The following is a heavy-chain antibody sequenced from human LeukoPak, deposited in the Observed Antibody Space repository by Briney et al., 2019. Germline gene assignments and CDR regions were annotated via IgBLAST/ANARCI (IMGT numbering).Heavy chain of an antibody. CDR3: AKTMYSGSYYGAFDI. CDR1: GFTFDDYA. V-gene: IGHV3-9*03. J-gene: IGHJ3*02. CDR2: ISWNSGSI. D-gene: IGHD1-26*01. Sequence: PGGSLRLSCAASGFTFDDYAMHWVRQAPGKVLEWVSGISWNSGSIGYADSVKGGFTISRDNAKNSLYLQMNSLRAEDMALYYCAKTMYSGSYYGAFDIWGQGTMVTVSS.